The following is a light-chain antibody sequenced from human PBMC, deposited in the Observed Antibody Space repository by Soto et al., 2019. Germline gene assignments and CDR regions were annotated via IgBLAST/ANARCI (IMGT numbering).Light chain of an antibody. CDR1: QSVSSY. CDR2: DAS. V-gene: IGKV3-11*01. CDR3: QQRSNWPPLT. J-gene: IGKJ4*01. Sequence: EIVLTQSPDTLSLSPGERATISCRASQSVSSYLAWYQQKPGQAPRLLIYDASNRATGIPARFSGSGSGTDFTLTFSSLEPEDFAVYYCQQRSNWPPLTFGGGTKVEIK.